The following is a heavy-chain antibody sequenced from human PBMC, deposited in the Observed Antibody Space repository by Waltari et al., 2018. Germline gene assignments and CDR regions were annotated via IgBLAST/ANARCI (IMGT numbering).Heavy chain of an antibody. CDR2: NSGNGEST. V-gene: IGHV3-23*04. Sequence: EVQLVESGGGLVKPGGSLRLSCAASGFTFSTYAMSWVRQAPGKGLEWVSANSGNGESTYYADSVRGRFIISRDNSKNTLYLQMNSLRVGDTAVYYCAKFYYDTNSPISAFDIWGQGTMVTVSS. CDR1: GFTFSTYA. CDR3: AKFYYDTNSPISAFDI. D-gene: IGHD3-22*01. J-gene: IGHJ3*02.